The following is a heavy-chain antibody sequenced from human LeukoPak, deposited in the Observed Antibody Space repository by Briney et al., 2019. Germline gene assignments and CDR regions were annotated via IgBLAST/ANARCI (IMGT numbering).Heavy chain of an antibody. CDR2: INSDGSSI. D-gene: IGHD5-24*01. V-gene: IGHV3-74*01. CDR3: AREVERWGSYGMDV. CDR1: GFTFSSYW. J-gene: IGHJ6*02. Sequence: GSSRLSSATSGFTFSSYWMHWVRQAPGEGLVWVSRINSDGSSIRYEDSVKGRFTISRDNAKNTLYLQMNSLRAEDTAVYYCAREVERWGSYGMDVWGQGTTVTV.